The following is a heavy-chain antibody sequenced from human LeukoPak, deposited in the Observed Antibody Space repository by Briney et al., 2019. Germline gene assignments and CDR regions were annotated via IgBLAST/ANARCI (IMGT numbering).Heavy chain of an antibody. J-gene: IGHJ4*02. CDR3: AKQLGYCSDGSCYFPY. CDR1: GFTFSNYA. Sequence: GGSLRLSCATSGFTFSNYAIHWVRQAPGKGLEWVAVIAIDGINKFYADSVQGRFTISRDNSKSTLCLQMNSLRAEDTAVYYCAKQLGYCSDGSCYFPYWGQGTLVTVSS. V-gene: IGHV3-30-3*02. D-gene: IGHD2-15*01. CDR2: IAIDGINK.